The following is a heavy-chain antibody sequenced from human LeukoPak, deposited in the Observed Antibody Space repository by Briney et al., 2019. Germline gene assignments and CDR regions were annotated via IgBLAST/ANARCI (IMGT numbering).Heavy chain of an antibody. J-gene: IGHJ6*02. D-gene: IGHD1-26*01. Sequence: GGSLRLSCAASGFTFSTRWMSWVRQAPGKGLEWVAHINEDGSEKNYVESLKGRFTISRDNAKISLYLQMNSLRAEDTALYYCARELGSYEGGYYGMDVWGQGTTVTVSS. CDR2: INEDGSEK. V-gene: IGHV3-7*01. CDR1: GFTFSTRW. CDR3: ARELGSYEGGYYGMDV.